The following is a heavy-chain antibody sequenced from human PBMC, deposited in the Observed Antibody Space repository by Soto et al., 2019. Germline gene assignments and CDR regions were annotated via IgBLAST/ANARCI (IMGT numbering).Heavy chain of an antibody. CDR1: GGSISSYY. V-gene: IGHV4-59*01. Sequence: SETLSLTCTVSGGSISSYYWSWIRQPPGKGLEWIGYIYYSGSTNYNPSLKSRVIISVDTSKNQFSLKLSSVTAADTAVYYCARERDYYNSSGYCGHYFDYWGQGTLVTVSS. CDR2: IYYSGST. D-gene: IGHD3-22*01. CDR3: ARERDYYNSSGYCGHYFDY. J-gene: IGHJ4*02.